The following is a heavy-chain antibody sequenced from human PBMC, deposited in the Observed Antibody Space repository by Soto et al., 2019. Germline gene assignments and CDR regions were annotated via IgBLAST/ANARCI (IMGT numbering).Heavy chain of an antibody. CDR1: GFTLSRQD. CDR2: LSYYGIAQ. D-gene: IGHD6-6*01. CDR3: VKGGWYGTSSPSDR. Sequence: QEQLVESGGDVVQPGGSLRLSCAASGFTLSRQDMNWVRQAPGKGLEWVAVLSYYGIAQYYADSVKGRFTISRDNSKNTLYLQMNSLRVEDTALDYCVKGGWYGTSSPSDRWGQGTLVTVSS. J-gene: IGHJ5*02. V-gene: IGHV3-30*18.